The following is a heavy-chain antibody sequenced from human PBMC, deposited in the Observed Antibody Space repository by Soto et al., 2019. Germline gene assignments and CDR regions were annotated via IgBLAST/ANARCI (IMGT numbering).Heavy chain of an antibody. CDR2: VYHTGRT. CDR1: GGSFKGGSYS. J-gene: IGHJ4*02. Sequence: ESLSGTCPVYGGSFKGGSYSWSWIRQPPGKGLEWIGYVYHTGRTSYNPSLKSRVSISMDTSKNQFSLNLDSVTAADTAVHFCARDFAYFDSWGQGTMVTV. CDR3: ARDFAYFDS. V-gene: IGHV4-61*01. D-gene: IGHD3-3*01.